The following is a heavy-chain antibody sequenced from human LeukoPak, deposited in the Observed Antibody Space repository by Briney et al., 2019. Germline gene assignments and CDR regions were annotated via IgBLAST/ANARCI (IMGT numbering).Heavy chain of an antibody. Sequence: GGSLRLSCAASGFTFRSYAMSWVRQAPGKGLEWVSAISGSGGSTYYADSVKGRFTISRDNSKNTLYLQMNSLRAEDTAVYYCAKGCGGNCYSDFDYWGQGTLVTVSS. D-gene: IGHD2-21*02. J-gene: IGHJ4*02. CDR1: GFTFRSYA. V-gene: IGHV3-23*01. CDR3: AKGCGGNCYSDFDY. CDR2: ISGSGGST.